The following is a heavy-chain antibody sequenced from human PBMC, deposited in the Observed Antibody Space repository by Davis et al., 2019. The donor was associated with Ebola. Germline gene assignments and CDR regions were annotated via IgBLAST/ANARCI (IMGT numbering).Heavy chain of an antibody. CDR1: GFTFSNAW. Sequence: PGGSLRLSCAASGFTFSNAWMTWVRQLPGKGLEWVSGINWNGDSIGYADSVKGRFTISRDNAKNSLYLQMNSLRVEDTALYYCAKSGLDVWGQGTTVTVSS. J-gene: IGHJ6*02. V-gene: IGHV3-20*04. CDR3: AKSGLDV. CDR2: INWNGDSI.